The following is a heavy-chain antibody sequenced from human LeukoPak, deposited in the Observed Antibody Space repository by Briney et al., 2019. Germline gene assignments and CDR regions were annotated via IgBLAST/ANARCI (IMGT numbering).Heavy chain of an antibody. CDR2: IQPDGSEQ. CDR1: GFTFSGHW. Sequence: GGSLRLSCVASGFTFSGHWMSWVRRAPGKGLEWVGNIQPDGSEQYPVDSVKGRFTISRDNARNSLFLQMNSLRVADTAIYYCASQSYARFDPWGQGTLVTVSS. D-gene: IGHD3-16*01. V-gene: IGHV3-7*01. CDR3: ASQSYARFDP. J-gene: IGHJ5*02.